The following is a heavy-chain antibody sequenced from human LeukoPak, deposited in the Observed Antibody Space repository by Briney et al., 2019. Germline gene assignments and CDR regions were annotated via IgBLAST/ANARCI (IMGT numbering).Heavy chain of an antibody. Sequence: PSETLSLTCTVSGGSISSYYWSWIRQPPGKGLEWIGYIYYSGSTNYNPSLKSRVTISVDTSKNQFSLKLSSVTAADTAVYYCARDTTAAFSFDYWGQGTLVTVSS. CDR1: GGSISSYY. D-gene: IGHD1-14*01. J-gene: IGHJ4*02. CDR3: ARDTTAAFSFDY. CDR2: IYYSGST. V-gene: IGHV4-59*01.